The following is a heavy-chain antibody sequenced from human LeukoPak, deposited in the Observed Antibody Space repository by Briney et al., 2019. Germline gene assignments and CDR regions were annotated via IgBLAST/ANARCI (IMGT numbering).Heavy chain of an antibody. V-gene: IGHV6-1*01. CDR3: VRSGGPLDY. Sequence: SQTLSLTCAMSGDRVSSNSAAWNWIRQSPSRGLEWLGRTYYRSKWNKYYAVSVKGRITINPDTSKNQVSLQLNSVTPEDTAVYSSVRSGGPLDYWGQGTLVTVSS. CDR1: GDRVSSNSAA. J-gene: IGHJ4*02. D-gene: IGHD2-15*01. CDR2: TYYRSKWNK.